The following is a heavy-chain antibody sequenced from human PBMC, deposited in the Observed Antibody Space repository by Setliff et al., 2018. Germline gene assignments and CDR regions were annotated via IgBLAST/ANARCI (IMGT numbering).Heavy chain of an antibody. CDR3: ARGKWFRLDKSAWSNWFDP. V-gene: IGHV1-8*01. CDR1: GYSFSDYD. CDR2: MNAHSGNS. Sequence: GASVKVSCKASGYSFSDYDINWVRQAPGQGLEWMGWMNAHSGNSGCAQKFQGRVTMTRDTSISTAYMELNSLQYEDTAVYYCARGKWFRLDKSAWSNWFDPWGQGTLVTVLL. D-gene: IGHD5-12*01. J-gene: IGHJ5*02.